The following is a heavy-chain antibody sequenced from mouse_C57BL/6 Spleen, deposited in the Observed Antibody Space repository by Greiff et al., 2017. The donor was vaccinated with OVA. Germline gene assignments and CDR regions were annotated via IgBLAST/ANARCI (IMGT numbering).Heavy chain of an antibody. Sequence: QVQLQQSGPELVKPGASVKLSCKASGYTFTSYWMHWVKQRPGQGLEWIGNINPSNGGTNYNEKFKSKATLTVDKSSSTAYMQLSSLTSEDSAVYYCARGGATVVATPDYWGQGTTLTVSS. CDR2: INPSNGGT. V-gene: IGHV1-53*01. J-gene: IGHJ2*01. CDR1: GYTFTSYW. D-gene: IGHD1-1*01. CDR3: ARGGATVVATPDY.